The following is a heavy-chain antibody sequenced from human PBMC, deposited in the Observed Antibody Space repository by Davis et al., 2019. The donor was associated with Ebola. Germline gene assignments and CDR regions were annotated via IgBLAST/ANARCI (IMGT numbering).Heavy chain of an antibody. CDR3: ATLGLGF. V-gene: IGHV3-21*01. J-gene: IGHJ4*02. D-gene: IGHD6-25*01. CDR1: GFDFSTYS. CDR2: IGSGDTYM. Sequence: GESLKISCVASGFDFSTYSVDWVRQAPGKGLEWVSSIGSGDTYMHYADSVKGRFTISRDDAKNSLYLQMNRLRAEDTAVYYYATLGLGFWGQGTRVTVSS.